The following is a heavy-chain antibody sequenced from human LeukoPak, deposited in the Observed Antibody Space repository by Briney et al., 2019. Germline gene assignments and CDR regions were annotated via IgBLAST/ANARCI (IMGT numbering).Heavy chain of an antibody. J-gene: IGHJ4*02. D-gene: IGHD3-22*01. CDR2: ISSSSSYI. Sequence: GGSLRLSCAASGFTFSDYYMSWIRQAPGKGLEWVSSISSSSSYIYYADSVKGRFTISRDNAKNSLYLQMNSLRAEDTAVYYCARDKGSYYYDSSGYYYFDYWGQGTLVTVSS. V-gene: IGHV3-11*06. CDR3: ARDKGSYYYDSSGYYYFDY. CDR1: GFTFSDYY.